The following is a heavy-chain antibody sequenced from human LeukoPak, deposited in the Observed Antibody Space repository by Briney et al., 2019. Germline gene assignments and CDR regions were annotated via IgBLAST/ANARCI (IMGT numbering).Heavy chain of an antibody. D-gene: IGHD3-10*01. J-gene: IGHJ4*02. CDR1: GFTFSSYS. V-gene: IGHV3-21*01. CDR3: ARVEESYYYGSGSQTRQYYFDY. Sequence: GGSLRLSCAASGFTFSSYSMNWVRQAPGKGLEWVSSISSSSSYIYYADSVKGRFTISRDNAKNTLYLQMNSLRAEDTAVYYCARVEESYYYGSGSQTRQYYFDYWGQGTLVTVSS. CDR2: ISSSSSYI.